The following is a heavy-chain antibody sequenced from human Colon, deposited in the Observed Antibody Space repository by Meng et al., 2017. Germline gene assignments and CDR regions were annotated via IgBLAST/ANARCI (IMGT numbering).Heavy chain of an antibody. Sequence: QVQRQEAGQGMVKPSETLSLTCAVSGGSISRSDWWSGVRQPPGKGLEWIGETSHSGSTNYSPSLKSRVTISLDKSKNQLSLKLNSVTAADTAVYYCASSDYYRSDYWGQGTLVTVSS. CDR1: GGSISRSDW. CDR2: TSHSGST. J-gene: IGHJ4*02. V-gene: IGHV4-4*02. D-gene: IGHD3-22*01. CDR3: ASSDYYRSDY.